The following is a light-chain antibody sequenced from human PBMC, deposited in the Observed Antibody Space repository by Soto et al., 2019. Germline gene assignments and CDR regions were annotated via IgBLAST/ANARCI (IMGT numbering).Light chain of an antibody. CDR1: SSNIGSHY. J-gene: IGLJ2*01. V-gene: IGLV1-51*01. CDR2: DNN. CDR3: GTWDSSLSAGV. Sequence: QSALTQPPSISAAPGQKVTISCSGSSSNIGSHYVFWYQQFPGTAPRLLIYDNNKRPSGIPDRFSGSKSGASATLGITGLQTGDEADYYCGTWDSSLSAGVFGGGTKLTVL.